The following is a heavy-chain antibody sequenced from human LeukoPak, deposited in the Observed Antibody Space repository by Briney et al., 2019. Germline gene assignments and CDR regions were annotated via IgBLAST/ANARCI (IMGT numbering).Heavy chain of an antibody. V-gene: IGHV3-74*01. CDR3: ARGPQSAAAGIFDY. Sequence: GGSLRLSCVASGFTFSSYWMHWVRQAPGKGLVWVSRIGSDGSSTSYADSVKGRFTISRDNAKNTLYLQMNSLRAEDTAVYFCARGPQSAAAGIFDYWGQGTLVTVSS. J-gene: IGHJ4*02. D-gene: IGHD6-13*01. CDR2: IGSDGSST. CDR1: GFTFSSYW.